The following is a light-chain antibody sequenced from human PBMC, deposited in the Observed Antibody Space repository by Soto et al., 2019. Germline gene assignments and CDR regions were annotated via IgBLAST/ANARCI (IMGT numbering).Light chain of an antibody. CDR1: SSDVGGYNY. CDR2: EVS. J-gene: IGLJ3*02. CDR3: SSFVAGNNYWV. Sequence: QSVLTQPASVSGSPGQSITISCTGTSSDVGGYNYVSWYQQHPGKAPKLMIYEVSNRPSGVSNRFSASKSGNTASLTVSGLQAEDEADYYCSSFVAGNNYWVFGGGTKLTVL. V-gene: IGLV2-14*01.